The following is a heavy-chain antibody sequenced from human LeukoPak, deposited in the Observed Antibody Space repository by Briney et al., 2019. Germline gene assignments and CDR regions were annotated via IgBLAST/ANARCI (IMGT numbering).Heavy chain of an antibody. D-gene: IGHD3-22*01. J-gene: IGHJ4*02. Sequence: GESLKISCKGSGYSFTSYWISWVRQMPGKGLEWMGRIDLSDSYTNYSPSVQGHVTISADKSISTAYLQWSILTASDTSMYYCARQGCPYLYDSTGYFDYWGQGTLVTVSS. CDR1: GYSFTSYW. CDR3: ARQGCPYLYDSTGYFDY. V-gene: IGHV5-10-1*01. CDR2: IDLSDSYT.